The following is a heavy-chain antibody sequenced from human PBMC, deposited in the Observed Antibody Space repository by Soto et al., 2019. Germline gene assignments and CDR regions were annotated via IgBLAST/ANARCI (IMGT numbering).Heavy chain of an antibody. CDR3: VRDGSKSLRDWFDP. CDR1: GGSISKFY. J-gene: IGHJ5*02. V-gene: IGHV4-4*07. Sequence: VQLQESGPGLVMPSETLSLTCNVSGGSISKFYWAWIRKTAGNGLELMGRVYATGTTDYNPSLRSRVAMSVDISKKTFSLRLRSVTGADSGVYYCVRDGSKSLRDWFDPWGQGILVTVSS. CDR2: VYATGTT.